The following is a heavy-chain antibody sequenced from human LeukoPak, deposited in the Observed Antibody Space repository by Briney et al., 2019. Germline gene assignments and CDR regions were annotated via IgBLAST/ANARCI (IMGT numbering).Heavy chain of an antibody. CDR2: ISGSGVST. CDR3: AKDSSGVGATLFDY. Sequence: GGPLRLSCAASGFTFSSYAMSWVRQAPGKGLEWVSAISGSGVSTYYADSVKGRFTTSRDNSKNTLYLQMNSLRAEDTAVYYCAKDSSGVGATLFDYWGQGTLVTVSS. J-gene: IGHJ4*02. D-gene: IGHD1-26*01. CDR1: GFTFSSYA. V-gene: IGHV3-23*01.